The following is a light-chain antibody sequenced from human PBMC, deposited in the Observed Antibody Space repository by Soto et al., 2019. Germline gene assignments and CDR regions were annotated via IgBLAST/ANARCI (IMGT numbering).Light chain of an antibody. CDR1: GGDIGAYNY. Sequence: SALTQPASVSWSLGQSITLSCTGSGGDIGAYNYVSWYQQHPGKAPKLIVYGVTHRPSGVSSRFSASKSAYTASLTISALQAEDEADYYCSSFTTTYFYVFGPGTKVTVL. J-gene: IGLJ1*01. CDR2: GVT. V-gene: IGLV2-14*01. CDR3: SSFTTTYFYV.